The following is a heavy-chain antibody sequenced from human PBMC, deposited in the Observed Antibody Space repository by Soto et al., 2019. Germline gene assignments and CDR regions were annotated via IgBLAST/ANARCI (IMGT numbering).Heavy chain of an antibody. CDR2: IYWDDDK. V-gene: IGHV2-5*02. CDR1: GFSLSTSGVG. Sequence: QITLKESGPTLVKPTQTLTLTCTFSGFSLSTSGVGVGWIRQPPGKALEWLALIYWDDDKRYSPSLKSRPTITKDPSKHQGVLTMTNMDPVDTATYYCAHRTEGYNLFDYWGQGTLVTVSS. J-gene: IGHJ4*02. D-gene: IGHD1-1*01. CDR3: AHRTEGYNLFDY.